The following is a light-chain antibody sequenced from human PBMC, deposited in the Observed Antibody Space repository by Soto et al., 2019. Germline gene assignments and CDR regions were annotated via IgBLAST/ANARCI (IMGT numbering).Light chain of an antibody. CDR3: QQYKTYTT. Sequence: DIQMTQSPSSLSASVGDRFTITCQASQDISNYLNWYQQKPGKAPKLLIYDASNLETGVPSRFSGSGSGTDFTFTISSLQPDDSAIYYCQQYKTYTTFGQGTKVDIK. V-gene: IGKV1-33*01. J-gene: IGKJ2*01. CDR1: QDISNY. CDR2: DAS.